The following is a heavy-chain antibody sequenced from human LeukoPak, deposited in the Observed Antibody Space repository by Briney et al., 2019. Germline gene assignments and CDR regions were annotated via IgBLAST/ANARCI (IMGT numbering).Heavy chain of an antibody. V-gene: IGHV4-59*08. Sequence: SETLSLTCAVYGGSFSGYYWSWIRQPPGKGLEWIGYIYYSGSTNYNPSLKSRVTISVDTSKNQFSLKLSSVTAADTAVYYCATHSSEYYFDYWGQGTLVTVSS. CDR3: ATHSSEYYFDY. CDR2: IYYSGST. CDR1: GGSFSGYY. D-gene: IGHD6-25*01. J-gene: IGHJ4*02.